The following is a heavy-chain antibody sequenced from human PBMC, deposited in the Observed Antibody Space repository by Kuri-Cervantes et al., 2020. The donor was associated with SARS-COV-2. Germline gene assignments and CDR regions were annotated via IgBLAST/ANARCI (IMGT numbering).Heavy chain of an antibody. J-gene: IGHJ3*02. CDR1: GYTFTGYY. D-gene: IGHD6-13*01. CDR2: ISAYNGNT. CDR3: ARGVGSSWYVDDAFDI. V-gene: IGHV1-18*04. Sequence: ASVKVSCKASGYTFTGYYMHWVRQAPGQGLEWMGWISAYNGNTNYAQKLQGRVTMTTDTSTNTAYMELRSLRSDDTAVYYCARGVGSSWYVDDAFDIWGQGTMVTVSS.